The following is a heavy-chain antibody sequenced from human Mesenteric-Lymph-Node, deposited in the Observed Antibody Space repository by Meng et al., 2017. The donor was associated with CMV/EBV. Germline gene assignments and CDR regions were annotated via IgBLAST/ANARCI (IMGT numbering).Heavy chain of an antibody. CDR3: ARDNRFLEWLFGHNWFDP. CDR2: ISYDGSNK. V-gene: IGHV3-30*04. Sequence: GESLKISCAASGFTFSSYAMHWVRQAPGKGLEWVAVISYDGSNKYYADSVKGRFTISRDNSKNTLYLQMNSLRAEDTAVYYCARDNRFLEWLFGHNWFDPWGQGTLVTVSS. CDR1: GFTFSSYA. D-gene: IGHD3-3*01. J-gene: IGHJ5*02.